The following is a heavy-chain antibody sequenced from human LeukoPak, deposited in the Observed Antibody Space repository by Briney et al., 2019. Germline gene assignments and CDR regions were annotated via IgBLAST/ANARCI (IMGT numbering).Heavy chain of an antibody. CDR2: HSASGGGT. Sequence: GGSLRLSCAASGLTFSNFAMTWVRQTPGKGLECVSAHSASGGGTFYAPSVKRRFTISRDNSKNTVSLQMNSLRAEDTALYYCETVLHTSMTTWAAFDTWGQGTMVTVSS. V-gene: IGHV3-23*01. J-gene: IGHJ3*02. CDR1: GLTFSNFA. CDR3: ETVLHTSMTTWAAFDT. D-gene: IGHD5-18*01.